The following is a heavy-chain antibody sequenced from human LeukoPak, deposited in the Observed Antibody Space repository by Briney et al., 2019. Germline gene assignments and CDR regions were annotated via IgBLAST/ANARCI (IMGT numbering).Heavy chain of an antibody. Sequence: GGSLRLSCAASGFNFNDYYMTWIRQAPGKGLEWLSFITSGGITTSYADSVRDRFTISRDNANNFLFLQMNDLRADDTAVYFCATLRIGFDSWGQGTLVTVAS. V-gene: IGHV3-11*04. J-gene: IGHJ5*01. CDR3: ATLRIGFDS. D-gene: IGHD2-21*01. CDR2: ITSGGITT. CDR1: GFNFNDYY.